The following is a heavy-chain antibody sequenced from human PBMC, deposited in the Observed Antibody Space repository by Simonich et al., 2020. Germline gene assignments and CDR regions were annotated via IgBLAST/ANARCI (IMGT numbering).Heavy chain of an antibody. CDR2: VDPEDGET. CDR3: ATGFEYSSSSWAFDI. J-gene: IGHJ3*02. Sequence: EVQLVQSGAEVKKPGATVKISCKVSGYTFPDHYMQWVQQAPGKGLWWMGRVDPEDGETINAGKFQGRVTITADTSTDTAYMELSSLRSEDTAVYYCATGFEYSSSSWAFDIWGQGTMVTVTS. D-gene: IGHD6-6*01. CDR1: GYTFPDHY. V-gene: IGHV1-69-2*01.